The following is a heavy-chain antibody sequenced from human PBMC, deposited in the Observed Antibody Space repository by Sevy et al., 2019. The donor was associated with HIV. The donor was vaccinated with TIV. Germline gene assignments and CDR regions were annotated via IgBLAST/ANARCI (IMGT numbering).Heavy chain of an antibody. CDR3: AMNYYDSSGSSFFFDY. CDR1: GFTFSSYG. CDR2: IWYDGSNK. V-gene: IGHV3-33*01. J-gene: IGHJ4*02. Sequence: GGSLRLSCAASGFTFSSYGMHWVRQAPGKGLEWVAVIWYDGSNKYYADSVKGRFTISRDNSKNTLSLQMNSLRAEDTAVYYCAMNYYDSSGSSFFFDYWGQGTLVTVSS. D-gene: IGHD3-22*01.